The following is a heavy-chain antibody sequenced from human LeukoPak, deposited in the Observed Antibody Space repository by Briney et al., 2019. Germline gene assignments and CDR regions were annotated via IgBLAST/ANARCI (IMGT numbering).Heavy chain of an antibody. CDR1: DSPSISNA. CDR3: VKDGSDWGYDYVWGSYRIFFDY. V-gene: IGHV3-64D*06. D-gene: IGHD3-16*02. J-gene: IGHJ4*02. Sequence: GGPLNPSFPALDSPSISNAMHWFAKPPGRGLDYVSAIVGIGVATYYADSVKGRFTISRDNSKNTLYLQMSSLRAEDTAVYYCVKDGSDWGYDYVWGSYRIFFDYWGQGTLVTVSS. CDR2: IVGIGVAT.